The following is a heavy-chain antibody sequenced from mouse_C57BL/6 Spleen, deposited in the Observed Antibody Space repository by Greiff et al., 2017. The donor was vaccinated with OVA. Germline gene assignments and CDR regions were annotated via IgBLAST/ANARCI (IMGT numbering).Heavy chain of an antibody. CDR3: ARRTTVVAPYYYAMDY. D-gene: IGHD1-1*01. CDR1: GYTFTDYN. J-gene: IGHJ4*01. CDR2: INPNNGGT. V-gene: IGHV1-18*01. Sequence: VQLQQSGPELVKPGASVKIPCKASGYTFTDYNMDWVKQSHGKSLEWIGDINPNNGGTIYNQKFKGKATLTVDKSSSTAYMELRSLTSEDTAVYYCARRTTVVAPYYYAMDYWGQGTSVTVSS.